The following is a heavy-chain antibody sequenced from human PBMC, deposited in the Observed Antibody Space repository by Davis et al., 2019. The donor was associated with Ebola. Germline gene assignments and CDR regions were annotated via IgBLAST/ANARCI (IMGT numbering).Heavy chain of an antibody. CDR2: INWNGANV. Sequence: PGGSLRLSCAVSGLTFSDYGMSWVRQRPGEGLQWVCGINWNGANVACAGSLEGRFTISRDNAKGSLFLQMESLGVEDAAVYYCVTGFIYGDSFQYWGQGTRVNVAS. D-gene: IGHD4-17*01. V-gene: IGHV3-20*04. CDR1: GLTFSDYG. CDR3: VTGFIYGDSFQY. J-gene: IGHJ4*02.